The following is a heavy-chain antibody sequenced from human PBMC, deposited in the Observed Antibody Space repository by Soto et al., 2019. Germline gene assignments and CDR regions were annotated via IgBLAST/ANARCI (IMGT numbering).Heavy chain of an antibody. Sequence: LSLTCAASGFTFDDYTMHWVRQAPGKGLEWVSLISWDGGSTYYADSVKGRFTISRDNSKNSLYLQMNSLRTEDTALYYCASGGYYYDSSGYYGMDVWGQGTTVTVSS. D-gene: IGHD3-22*01. V-gene: IGHV3-43*01. CDR3: ASGGYYYDSSGYYGMDV. CDR1: GFTFDDYT. J-gene: IGHJ6*02. CDR2: ISWDGGST.